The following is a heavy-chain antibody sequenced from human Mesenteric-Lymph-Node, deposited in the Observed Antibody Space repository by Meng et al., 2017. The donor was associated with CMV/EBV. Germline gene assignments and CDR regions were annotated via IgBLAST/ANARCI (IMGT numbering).Heavy chain of an antibody. D-gene: IGHD3-16*01. CDR3: AYFGDLPPLW. CDR1: GVSISITYAV. CDR2: TYYRSESYN. V-gene: IGHV6-1*01. J-gene: IGHJ4*02. Sequence: QIQVRQADQERLKFSQTHSVTCTLSGVSISITYAVLSGISQSPSRGLEWLGRTYYRSESYNDYAVSVKSRISVNLDTSKNQLSLHLNFVTPEDTAVYYCAYFGDLPPLWWGQGTLVTVSS.